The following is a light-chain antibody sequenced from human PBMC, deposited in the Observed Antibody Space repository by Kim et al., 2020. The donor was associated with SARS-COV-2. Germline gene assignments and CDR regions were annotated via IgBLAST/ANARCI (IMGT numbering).Light chain of an antibody. Sequence: EIVMTQSPVTLSVSPGESATLSCRASQSVSSKLAWFQQKRGQAPRLLIYGASTRATGVPARFSGSGSGTAFTLTISSLQSEDFAIYYCQQYNNWPPWTFGQGTKVDIK. CDR2: GAS. J-gene: IGKJ1*01. CDR1: QSVSSK. CDR3: QQYNNWPPWT. V-gene: IGKV3-15*01.